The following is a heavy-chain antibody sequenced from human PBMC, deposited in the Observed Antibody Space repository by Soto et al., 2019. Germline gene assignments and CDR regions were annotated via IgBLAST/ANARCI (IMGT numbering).Heavy chain of an antibody. J-gene: IGHJ3*01. D-gene: IGHD2-2*01. Sequence: QVQLVESGGGVVQPGRSLRLSCAASGFTFSSYGMHWVRQAPVKGLEWVAVISYDGSNKYYADSVKGRFTISRDNSKNTLYLQMNSLRADDTAVYYCANNGYCSSTCLWGKGTMVTVSS. CDR3: ANNGYCSSTCL. CDR2: ISYDGSNK. CDR1: GFTFSSYG. V-gene: IGHV3-30*18.